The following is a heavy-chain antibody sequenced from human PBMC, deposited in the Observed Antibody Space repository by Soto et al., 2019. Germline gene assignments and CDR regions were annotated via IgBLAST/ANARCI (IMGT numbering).Heavy chain of an antibody. Sequence: GGSLRLSCAASGFTVSSNYMSWVRQAPGKGLEWVSVIYSGGSTYYADSVKGRFTISRDNSKNTLYLQMNSLRAEDTAVYYCARDQSXTGYCSGGSCYIGGFDYWGRGTLVTVSS. V-gene: IGHV3-53*01. J-gene: IGHJ4*02. D-gene: IGHD2-15*01. CDR1: GFTVSSNY. CDR3: ARDQSXTGYCSGGSCYIGGFDY. CDR2: IYSGGST.